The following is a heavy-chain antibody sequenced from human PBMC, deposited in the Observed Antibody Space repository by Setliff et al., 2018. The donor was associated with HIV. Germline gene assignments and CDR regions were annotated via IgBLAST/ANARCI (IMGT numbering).Heavy chain of an antibody. CDR1: GGSFSGYC. CDR2: IQHSGRI. V-gene: IGHV4-34*01. D-gene: IGHD3-10*01. CDR3: ARDSLLSLWFGELRASWFDP. Sequence: PSETLSLTCAVYGGSFSGYCWSWIRQPPGKGLEWIGEIQHSGRINYNPSLRSRVTTSVDTSKNQFSLKLSSVTAADTAVYYCARDSLLSLWFGELRASWFDPWGQGTLVTVSS. J-gene: IGHJ5*02.